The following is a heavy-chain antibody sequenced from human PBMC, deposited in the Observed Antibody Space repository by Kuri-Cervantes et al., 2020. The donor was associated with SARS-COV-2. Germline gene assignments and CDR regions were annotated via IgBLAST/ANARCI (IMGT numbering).Heavy chain of an antibody. CDR3: AKAGPYYYDSSGYPIDY. V-gene: IGHV3-48*03. CDR2: ISSSGSTI. Sequence: GESLKISCAASGFTFSSYEMNWVRQAPGKGLEWVSYISSSGSTIYYADSVKGRFTISRDNAKNSLYLQMNSLRAEDTAVYYCAKAGPYYYDSSGYPIDYWGQETLVTVSS. D-gene: IGHD3-22*01. J-gene: IGHJ4*02. CDR1: GFTFSSYE.